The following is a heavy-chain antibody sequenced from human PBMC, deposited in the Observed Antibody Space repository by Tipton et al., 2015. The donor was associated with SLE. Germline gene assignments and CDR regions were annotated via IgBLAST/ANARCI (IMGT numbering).Heavy chain of an antibody. CDR3: ARSLWSGYSRTIDY. J-gene: IGHJ4*02. V-gene: IGHV3-11*04. Sequence: SLRLSCAVSGYSISSGYYWGWIRQSPGKGLEWVAYISHSSSTMFYADSLKGRFTISRDNARSSLYLQMNSLTVDDTGVYYCARSLWSGYSRTIDYWGQGTLVTVSS. CDR1: GYSISSGYY. CDR2: ISHSSSTM. D-gene: IGHD3-3*01.